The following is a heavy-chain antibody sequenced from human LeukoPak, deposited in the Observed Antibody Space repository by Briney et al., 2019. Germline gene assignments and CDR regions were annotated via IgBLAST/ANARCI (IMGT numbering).Heavy chain of an antibody. D-gene: IGHD4/OR15-4a*01. CDR1: GGFISTYY. J-gene: IGHJ3*02. CDR3: ARAAWRGTNSRDAFDI. Sequence: SETLSLTCTVSGGFISTYYWSWIRQPPGKGLEWIGYIYYTGSTNYNPSLKSRVTISVDMSKNQFSLKLSSVTAADTAVYYCARAAWRGTNSRDAFDIWGQGTVVTVSS. V-gene: IGHV4-59*01. CDR2: IYYTGST.